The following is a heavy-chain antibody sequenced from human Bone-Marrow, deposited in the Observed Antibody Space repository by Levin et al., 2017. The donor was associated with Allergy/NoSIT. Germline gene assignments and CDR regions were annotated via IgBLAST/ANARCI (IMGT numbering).Heavy chain of an antibody. CDR3: ARGYKSGFLVG. CDR1: GFTVSNNH. J-gene: IGHJ4*02. V-gene: IGHV3-66*01. Sequence: SGGSLRLSCAASGFTVSNNHMTWVRQVAGKGLECVGGIYSGGTTYNADSVKGRFTISRDNSENTVYLEMNSLRVEDTAVYYCARGYKSGFLVGWGQGTLVTVSS. CDR2: IYSGGTT. D-gene: IGHD6-19*01.